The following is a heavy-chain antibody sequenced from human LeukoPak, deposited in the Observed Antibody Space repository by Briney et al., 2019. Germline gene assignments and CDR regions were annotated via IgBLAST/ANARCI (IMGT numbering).Heavy chain of an antibody. Sequence: SETLSLTCAVYGGSFSGYYWSWIRQPPGKGLEWIGGINHSGSTNYNPSLKGRVTISVDTSKNQFSLKLSSVTAADTAVYYCARGGYSGYDYAFDYWGQGTLVTVSS. D-gene: IGHD5-12*01. CDR2: INHSGST. CDR1: GGSFSGYY. CDR3: ARGGYSGYDYAFDY. V-gene: IGHV4-34*01. J-gene: IGHJ4*02.